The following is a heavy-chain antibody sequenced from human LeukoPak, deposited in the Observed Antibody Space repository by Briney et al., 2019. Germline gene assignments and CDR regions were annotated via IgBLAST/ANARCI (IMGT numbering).Heavy chain of an antibody. J-gene: IGHJ3*02. Sequence: PSETLSLTCAVSGGSISSGGYSWSWIRQPPGKGLEWIGYIYHSGSTYYNPSLKSRVTISVDRSKNQFSLKLSSVTAADTAVYYCARARGWYGDYAFDIWGQGTMVTVSS. D-gene: IGHD4-17*01. V-gene: IGHV4-30-2*01. CDR3: ARARGWYGDYAFDI. CDR1: GGSISSGGYS. CDR2: IYHSGST.